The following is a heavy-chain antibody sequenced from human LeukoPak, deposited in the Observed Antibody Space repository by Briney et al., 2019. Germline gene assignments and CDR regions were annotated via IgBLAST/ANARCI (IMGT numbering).Heavy chain of an antibody. CDR2: INYSGST. CDR1: GDSISSGGYY. CDR3: ARRRAIAAAVYGVGQYYFDY. D-gene: IGHD6-13*01. J-gene: IGHJ4*02. V-gene: IGHV4-31*03. Sequence: PSETLSLTCTVSGDSISSGGYYWSWIRQHPGKGLEWIGYINYSGSTYYNPSLESRVTISVDTSKNRFSLKLSSVTAADTAVYYCARRRAIAAAVYGVGQYYFDYWGQGTLVTVSS.